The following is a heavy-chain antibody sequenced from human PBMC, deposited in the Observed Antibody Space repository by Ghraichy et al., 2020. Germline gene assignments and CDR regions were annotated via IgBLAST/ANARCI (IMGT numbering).Heavy chain of an antibody. CDR1: GFTFSSSW. CDR2: MNQDGSEK. D-gene: IGHD1-1*01. Sequence: GGSLRLSCAASGFTFSSSWMSWVRQAPGKGLEWVANMNQDGSEKSYVDSVKGRFTISRDNAENSLYLQMNSLRAEDTAVYYCATHNNWAFNYWGQGTLVTVAP. V-gene: IGHV3-7*01. J-gene: IGHJ4*02. CDR3: ATHNNWAFNY.